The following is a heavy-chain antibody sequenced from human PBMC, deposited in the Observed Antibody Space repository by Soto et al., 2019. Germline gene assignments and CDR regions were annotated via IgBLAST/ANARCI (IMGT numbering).Heavy chain of an antibody. CDR3: ARAYCSSTSCYLSWYYDFWGGYFWFDP. V-gene: IGHV1-8*01. D-gene: IGHD2-2*01. J-gene: IGHJ5*02. CDR1: GYTFTSYD. CDR2: MNPNSGNT. Sequence: ASVKVFCKAPGYTFTSYDINWVRQATGQGLEWMGWMNPNSGNTGYAQKFQGRVTMTRNTSISTAYMELSSLRSEDTAVYYCARAYCSSTSCYLSWYYDFWGGYFWFDPWGQGTLVTVSS.